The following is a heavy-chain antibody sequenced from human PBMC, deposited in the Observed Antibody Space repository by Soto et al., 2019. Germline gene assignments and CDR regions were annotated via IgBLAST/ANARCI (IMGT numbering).Heavy chain of an antibody. J-gene: IGHJ1*01. CDR2: ISAYNGNT. V-gene: IGHV1-18*01. CDR3: ARAAYCSGGSCAPEYFQH. CDR1: GYAFTIFA. Sequence: QVQLVQSGAEVKKPGASVKVSCRASGYAFTIFAISWVRQAPGQGLEWMGWISAYNGNTNYAQKLQGRVTMTTDTGTSTAYREVRSLRSDDTAVYYCARAAYCSGGSCAPEYFQHWGQGTLVTVSS. D-gene: IGHD2-15*01.